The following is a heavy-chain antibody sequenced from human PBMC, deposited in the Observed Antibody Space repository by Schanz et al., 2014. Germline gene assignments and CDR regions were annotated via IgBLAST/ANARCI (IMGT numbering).Heavy chain of an antibody. CDR2: INSVGSNT. Sequence: DVHLLESGGGLVQPGGSLRLSCAASGFTFSSHWMHWVRQDPGKGLVWVARINSVGSNTDYADSVTGRFTISRDNAKNSLFLQMNSLRAEDTAVYYCAKTPREYCNYDNCPNWFDSWGQGTLVTASS. CDR3: AKTPREYCNYDNCPNWFDS. V-gene: IGHV3-74*02. J-gene: IGHJ5*01. CDR1: GFTFSSHW. D-gene: IGHD2-15*01.